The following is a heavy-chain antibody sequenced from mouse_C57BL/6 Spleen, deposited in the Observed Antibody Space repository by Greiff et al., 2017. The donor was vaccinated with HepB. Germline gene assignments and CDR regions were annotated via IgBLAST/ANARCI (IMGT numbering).Heavy chain of an antibody. CDR2: IDPSDSYT. CDR1: GYTFTSYW. D-gene: IGHD1-1*01. V-gene: IGHV1-69*01. CDR3: AYITTVGGSVDL. Sequence: QVQLQQPGAELVMPGASVKLSCKASGYTFTSYWMHWVKQRPGQGLEWIGEIDPSDSYTNYNQKFKGKSTLTVDKSSSTAYIQLSSLTSEDSAVLYCAYITTVGGSVDLWGQGTSRTVST. J-gene: IGHJ2*02.